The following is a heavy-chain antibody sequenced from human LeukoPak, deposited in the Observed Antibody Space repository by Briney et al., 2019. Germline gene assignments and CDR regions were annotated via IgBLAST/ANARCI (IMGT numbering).Heavy chain of an antibody. CDR2: IRQDGSEK. J-gene: IGHJ6*02. V-gene: IGHV3-7*01. Sequence: GGSLRLSCAASGFTFSTYWMNWVRQAPGKGLEWVANIRQDGSEKYFVDSVKGRFTISRDNAKNSLYLQMNSLRAEDMAVYYCAGSNSLDYYYGMDVWGQGTTVTVSS. CDR1: GFTFSTYW. CDR3: AGSNSLDYYYGMDV. D-gene: IGHD4-11*01.